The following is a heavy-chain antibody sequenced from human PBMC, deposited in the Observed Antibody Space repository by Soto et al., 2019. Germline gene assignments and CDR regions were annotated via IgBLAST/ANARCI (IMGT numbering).Heavy chain of an antibody. CDR2: IYYSGST. D-gene: IGHD6-13*01. Sequence: PSETLSLTCTVSGGSVSSGSYYWSWIRQPPGKGLEWIGYIYYSGSTNYNPSLKSRVTISVDTSKNQFSLKLSSVTAADTAVYYCAREGPEGIATMGYYFDYWGQGTLVTVSS. J-gene: IGHJ4*02. CDR3: AREGPEGIATMGYYFDY. V-gene: IGHV4-61*01. CDR1: GGSVSSGSYY.